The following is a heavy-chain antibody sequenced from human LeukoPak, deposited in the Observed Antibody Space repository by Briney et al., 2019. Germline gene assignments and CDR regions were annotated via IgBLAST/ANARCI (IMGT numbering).Heavy chain of an antibody. CDR2: MNPNSGNT. V-gene: IGHV1-8*01. CDR3: ARALGLRLGELSRRTFDI. CDR1: GYTFTSYD. D-gene: IGHD3-16*02. Sequence: ASVKVSCKASGYTFTSYDINWVRQATGQGLEWMGWMNPNSGNTGYAQKFQGRVTVTRNTSISTAYMELSSLRSEDTAVYYCARALGLRLGELSRRTFDIWGQGTMVTVSS. J-gene: IGHJ3*02.